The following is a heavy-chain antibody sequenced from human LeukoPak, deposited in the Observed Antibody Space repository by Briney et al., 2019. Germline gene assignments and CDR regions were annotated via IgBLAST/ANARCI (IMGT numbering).Heavy chain of an antibody. CDR1: GFTFSAHF. CDR3: ASIRGTFGY. V-gene: IGHV3-72*01. Sequence: GGSLRLPCAASGFTFSAHFLDWVRKAPGKGLEWVGRTRNKANSNITEYAASVKGRFTISRDDSKNSLYLQMSSLKTDDTAMYYCASIRGTFGYWGQGTLVTVSS. D-gene: IGHD1-26*01. CDR2: TRNKANSNIT. J-gene: IGHJ4*02.